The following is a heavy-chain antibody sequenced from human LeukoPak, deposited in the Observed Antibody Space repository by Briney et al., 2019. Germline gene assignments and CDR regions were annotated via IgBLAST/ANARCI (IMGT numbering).Heavy chain of an antibody. CDR1: GFTVSSNY. CDR2: IYSGGST. D-gene: IGHD3-10*01. Sequence: PGGSLRLSCAASGFTVSSNYMSCVRQAPGKALEWCSVIYSGGSTYYADSVKGRFTISRDNYKNTLYLQMNSLRAEDTAVYYCARFPMARRGVYYYYYMDVWGKGTTVTVSS. CDR3: ARFPMARRGVYYYYYMDV. V-gene: IGHV3-53*01. J-gene: IGHJ6*03.